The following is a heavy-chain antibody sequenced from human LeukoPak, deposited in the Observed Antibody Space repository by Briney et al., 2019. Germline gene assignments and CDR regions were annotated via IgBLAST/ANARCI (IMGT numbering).Heavy chain of an antibody. D-gene: IGHD3-16*01. J-gene: IGHJ3*01. Sequence: GASVKVSCKACGCSFTGYFIHWVRQAPGQGLEWMGWINPNSGDTNYAQRFQGGVTMTRDTSISTAYLELSRLRSDDTALYYCARDPGEGGNAFDLWGQGTMVTISS. V-gene: IGHV1-2*02. CDR3: ARDPGEGGNAFDL. CDR2: INPNSGDT. CDR1: GCSFTGYF.